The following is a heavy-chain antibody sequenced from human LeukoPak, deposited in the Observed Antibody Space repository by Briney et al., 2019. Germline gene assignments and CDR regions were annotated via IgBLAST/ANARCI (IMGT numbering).Heavy chain of an antibody. CDR1: AVSFSGYY. V-gene: IGHV4-34*01. CDR3: ARGRGGNSGDS. CDR2: INHSGST. Sequence: SETLSLTCAIYAVSFSGYYWSWIRQPPGKGLEWIGEINHSGSTNYSPSLKSRVTISLDTSKNQFSLKLSSVTAADAAVYYRARGRGGNSGDSWGQGTLVTVSS. D-gene: IGHD4-23*01. J-gene: IGHJ4*02.